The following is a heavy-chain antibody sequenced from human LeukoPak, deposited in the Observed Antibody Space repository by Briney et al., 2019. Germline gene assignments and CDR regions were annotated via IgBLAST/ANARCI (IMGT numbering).Heavy chain of an antibody. D-gene: IGHD6-13*01. Sequence: SQTLSLTCTVSGGSISSGSYYWSWMRQPAGKGLEWIGRIYTSGSTNYNPSLKSRVTISVDTSKNQFSLKLSSVTAADTAVYYCARVDSSSWYDYWGQGTLVTVSS. CDR1: GGSISSGSYY. CDR3: ARVDSSSWYDY. V-gene: IGHV4-61*02. J-gene: IGHJ4*02. CDR2: IYTSGST.